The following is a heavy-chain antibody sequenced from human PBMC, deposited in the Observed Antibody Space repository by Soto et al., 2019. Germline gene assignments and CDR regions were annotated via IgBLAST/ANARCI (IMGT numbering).Heavy chain of an antibody. CDR1: GFSFKNAW. CDR3: TGLWLGEIYNY. CDR2: IKNKNDGGST. J-gene: IGHJ4*01. Sequence: EAELVVSGGGWVKAGGSLTLSCAASGFSFKNAWMNWVRHPPGKGLEWVGRIKNKNDGGSTDYSAFGQGRFTIPRDAPENTLSLHMAGLTTGYTAVYFCTGLWLGEIYNYWGQGSLVTVSS. D-gene: IGHD3-10*01. V-gene: IGHV3-15*07.